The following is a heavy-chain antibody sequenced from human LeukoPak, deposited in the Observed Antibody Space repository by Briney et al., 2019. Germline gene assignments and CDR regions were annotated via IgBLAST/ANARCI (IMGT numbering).Heavy chain of an antibody. CDR2: ISSSSSTI. Sequence: QTGGSLRLSCAASGFTFSSYSMNWVRQAPGKGLEWGSYISSSSSTIYYADSVKGRFTISRDNAKNSLYLQMNSLRAEDTAVYYCARDSPPVCGGDCTIYYYYYGMDVWGQGTTVTVSS. CDR3: ARDSPPVCGGDCTIYYYYYGMDV. J-gene: IGHJ6*02. CDR1: GFTFSSYS. V-gene: IGHV3-48*04. D-gene: IGHD2-21*02.